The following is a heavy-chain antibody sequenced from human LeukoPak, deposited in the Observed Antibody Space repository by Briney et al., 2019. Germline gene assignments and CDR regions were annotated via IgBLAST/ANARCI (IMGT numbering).Heavy chain of an antibody. J-gene: IGHJ6*02. CDR3: AKVVNYYYYYNMDV. CDR2: ISGSGGST. Sequence: PGGSLRLSCAASGFTFSSYAMSWVRQAPGKGLEWVSAISGSGGSTYYADSVKGRFTISRDNSKNTLYLQMNSLRAEDTAVYYCAKVVNYYYYYNMDVWGQGTTVTVSS. CDR1: GFTFSSYA. V-gene: IGHV3-23*01. D-gene: IGHD3-22*01.